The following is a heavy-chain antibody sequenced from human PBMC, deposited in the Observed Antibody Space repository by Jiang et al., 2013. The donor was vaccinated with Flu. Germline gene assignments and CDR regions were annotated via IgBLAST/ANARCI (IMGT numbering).Heavy chain of an antibody. CDR1: GGSISSYY. Sequence: GSGLVKPSETLSLTCTVSGGSISSYYWSWIRQPPGKGLEWIGYIYYSGSTNYNPSLKSRVTISVDTSKNQFSLKLSSVTAADTAVYYCARDVRVVTYNWFDPWGPGNPGHRLL. J-gene: IGHJ5*02. V-gene: IGHV4-59*01. CDR2: IYYSGST. CDR3: ARDVRVVTYNWFDP. D-gene: IGHD3-22*01.